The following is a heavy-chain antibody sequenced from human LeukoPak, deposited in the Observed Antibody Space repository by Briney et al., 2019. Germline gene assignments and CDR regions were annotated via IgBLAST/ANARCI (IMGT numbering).Heavy chain of an antibody. CDR1: GYSMSSGYY. J-gene: IGHJ4*02. CDR2: MYHTGST. Sequence: SETLSLTCTVSGYSMSSGYYRGWIRQPPERGLEWIGSMYHTGSTYYNPSLKSRVTISVDTSKNQFYLKLSSVTAADTAVYYCARVARHDYTYYPGGSYFDYWGQGTLVTVSS. CDR3: ARVARHDYTYYPGGSYFDY. D-gene: IGHD4-11*01. V-gene: IGHV4-38-2*02.